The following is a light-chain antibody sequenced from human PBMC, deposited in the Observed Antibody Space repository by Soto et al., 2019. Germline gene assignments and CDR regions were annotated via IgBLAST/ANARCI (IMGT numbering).Light chain of an antibody. V-gene: IGKV1-8*01. Sequence: AIRMTQSPSSFSASTGDRVSLACRATKDIGTYLAWYQQIPGKAPKPLIYDASTLQTGVPSRFSGSGAGTEFTLTISSLQSEDSAFYYCQQYNKWPITFGQGTRLEIK. CDR2: DAS. J-gene: IGKJ5*01. CDR1: KDIGTY. CDR3: QQYNKWPIT.